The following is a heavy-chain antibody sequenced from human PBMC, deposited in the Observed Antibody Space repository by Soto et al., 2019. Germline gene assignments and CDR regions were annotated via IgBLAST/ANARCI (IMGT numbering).Heavy chain of an antibody. Sequence: EVQLLESGGGLVQPGGSLVLSCAASRFTFSSYAMSWVRQAPGKGLEWVSSISGGGNDAYYAESVKGRFTISRDNSQNTLYLQMSSLRADDTAVYYCARSLFLASTDTEPFDHWGQGALVTVSS. CDR1: RFTFSSYA. J-gene: IGHJ4*02. V-gene: IGHV3-23*01. CDR3: ARSLFLASTDTEPFDH. D-gene: IGHD3-3*02. CDR2: ISGGGNDA.